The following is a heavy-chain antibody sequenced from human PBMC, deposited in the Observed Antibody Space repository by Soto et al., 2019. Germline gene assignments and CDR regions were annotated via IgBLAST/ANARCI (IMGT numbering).Heavy chain of an antibody. Sequence: SETLSLTCTVSGGSISSSSYYWGWIRQPPGKGLEWIGSIYYSGSTYYNPSLKSRVTISVDTSKNQFSLKLSSVTAADTAVYYCACIFSGGYGYGFYYYGMDVWCQGTMVTVSS. V-gene: IGHV4-39*01. CDR1: GGSISSSSYY. CDR3: ACIFSGGYGYGFYYYGMDV. J-gene: IGHJ6*02. D-gene: IGHD5-18*01. CDR2: IYYSGST.